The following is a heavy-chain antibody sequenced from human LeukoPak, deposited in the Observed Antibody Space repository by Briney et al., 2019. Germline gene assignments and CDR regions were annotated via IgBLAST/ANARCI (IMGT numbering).Heavy chain of an antibody. CDR3: ATYSSLNRREFQF. Sequence: GGSLRLSCAASGFTFSSYWMSWVRQAPGKGLQWVANIKTDGSEKYYVDSVKGRFTISRDNAKNSLYLQMNSLRAEDTAVYYCATYSSLNRREFQFWGQGTLLTVSS. V-gene: IGHV3-7*01. CDR2: IKTDGSEK. J-gene: IGHJ1*01. CDR1: GFTFSSYW. D-gene: IGHD3-22*01.